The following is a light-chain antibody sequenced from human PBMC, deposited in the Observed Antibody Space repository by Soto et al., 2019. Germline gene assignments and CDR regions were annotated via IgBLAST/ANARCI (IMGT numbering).Light chain of an antibody. CDR1: QRIRSSW. J-gene: IGKJ1*01. CDR3: QHYHDYPWT. V-gene: IGKV1-5*03. Sequence: DIQMTQSPSTLSASVGDRVTITCRASQRIRSSWLAWYQQKPGKAPKLLIDKASTLESGVPSRFSGSGSGTDFSLTIRSLQPDDFATYYCQHYHDYPWTFGQGTKVEIK. CDR2: KAS.